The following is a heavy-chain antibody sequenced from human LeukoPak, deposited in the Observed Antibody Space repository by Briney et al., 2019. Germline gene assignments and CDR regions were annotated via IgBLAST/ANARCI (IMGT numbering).Heavy chain of an antibody. CDR3: ARVVGRYSSGWLGF. V-gene: IGHV1-3*01. CDR1: GYTFTSYA. J-gene: IGHJ4*02. CDR2: INAGNGNT. D-gene: IGHD6-19*01. Sequence: ASVKVSCKASGYTFTSYAMHWVRQAPGQRLAWMGWINAGNGNTKYPQKFQGRVTITRDTSASTAYMELSSLRSEDTAVYYCARVVGRYSSGWLGFWGQGTLVTVSS.